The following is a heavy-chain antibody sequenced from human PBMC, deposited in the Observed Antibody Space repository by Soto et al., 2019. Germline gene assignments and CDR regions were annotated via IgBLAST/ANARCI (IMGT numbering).Heavy chain of an antibody. Sequence: ASVKVSCKASGYTFTSYAMHWVRQAPGQRLEWMGWINAGNGNTKYSQKFQGRVTITRDTSASTAYMELSSLRSEDTAVYYCARGPPAAKDYYYGMDVWGQGTRVTVSS. V-gene: IGHV1-3*01. CDR1: GYTFTSYA. D-gene: IGHD2-15*01. CDR3: ARGPPAAKDYYYGMDV. CDR2: INAGNGNT. J-gene: IGHJ6*02.